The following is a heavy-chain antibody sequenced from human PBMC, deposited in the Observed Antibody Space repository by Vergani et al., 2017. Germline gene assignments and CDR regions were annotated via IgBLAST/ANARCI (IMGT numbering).Heavy chain of an antibody. J-gene: IGHJ6*02. CDR3: LVTYYYYGMDV. CDR2: IYYSGST. CDR1: GGSISSYY. Sequence: QVQLQESGPGLVKPSETLSLTCTVSGGSISSYYWSWIRQPPGKGLEWIGYIYYSGSTNYNPSLKSRVTISVDTSKNQFSLKLSSVTAADTAVYYCLVTYYYYGMDVWGQGTTVTVSS. V-gene: IGHV4-59*12.